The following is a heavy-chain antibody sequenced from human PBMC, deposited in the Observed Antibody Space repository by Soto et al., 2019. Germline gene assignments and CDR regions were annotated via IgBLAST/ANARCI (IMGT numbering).Heavy chain of an antibody. Sequence: WTWLRQHPGKGLEWIGNIHHSGSTFYNPSLKSRVSISVDTSKNQFSLKLSSVTAADTAVYFCVRGVLSWGQGTLVTVSS. D-gene: IGHD3-10*01. V-gene: IGHV4-31*02. CDR3: VRGVLS. CDR2: IHHSGST. J-gene: IGHJ1*01.